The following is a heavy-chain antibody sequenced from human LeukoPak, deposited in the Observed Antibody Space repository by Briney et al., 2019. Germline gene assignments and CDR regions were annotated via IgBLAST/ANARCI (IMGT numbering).Heavy chain of an antibody. V-gene: IGHV3-7*01. Sequence: GGSLRLSCAASGFTFSRYWMSWVRQAPGKGLEWVANIKQDGSEKYYVDSVKGRFTISTDNPKNSLYLQMNSLRAEDTAVYYCARLFNSDWFDPWGQGTLVTVSS. CDR3: ARLFNSDWFDP. D-gene: IGHD4-23*01. CDR1: GFTFSRYW. J-gene: IGHJ5*02. CDR2: IKQDGSEK.